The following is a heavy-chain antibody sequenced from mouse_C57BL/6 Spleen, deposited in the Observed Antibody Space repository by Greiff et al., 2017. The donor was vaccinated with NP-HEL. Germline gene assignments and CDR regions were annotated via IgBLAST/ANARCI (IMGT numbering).Heavy chain of an antibody. CDR1: GYTFTDYY. V-gene: IGHV1-26*01. Sequence: VQLQQSGPELVKPGASVKISCKASGYTFTDYYMNWVKQSHGKSLEWIGDINPNNGGTSYNQKFKGKATLTVDKSSSTAYMELRSLTSEDSAVYYCARRIYDYSWFAYWGQGTLVTVSA. CDR2: INPNNGGT. D-gene: IGHD2-4*01. CDR3: ARRIYDYSWFAY. J-gene: IGHJ3*01.